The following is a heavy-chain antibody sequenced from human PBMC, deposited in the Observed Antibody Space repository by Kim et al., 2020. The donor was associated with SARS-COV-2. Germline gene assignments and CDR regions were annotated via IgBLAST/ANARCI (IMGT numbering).Heavy chain of an antibody. Sequence: GGSLRLSCSASGFTFSSYSMNWVRQAPGKGLEWVSSISSSSSYIYYADSVKGRFTISRDNAKNSLYLQMNSLRAEDTAVYYCARDRRQYSSSFGYWGQGTLVTVSS. CDR1: GFTFSSYS. V-gene: IGHV3-21*01. D-gene: IGHD6-6*01. CDR2: ISSSSSYI. J-gene: IGHJ4*02. CDR3: ARDRRQYSSSFGY.